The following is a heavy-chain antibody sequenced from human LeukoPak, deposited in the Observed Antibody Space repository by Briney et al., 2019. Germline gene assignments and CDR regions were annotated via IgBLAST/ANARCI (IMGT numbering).Heavy chain of an antibody. D-gene: IGHD3-10*01. Sequence: SETLSLTCTVSGGSISSSSYFWGWIRQPPGKGLEWIGSIYYSGSTYYNPSLKSRVTISVDTSKNQFSLKLSSVTAADTAVYYCARWRMVRGAPEQKQFTSYFDYWGQGTLVTVSS. CDR2: IYYSGST. CDR1: GGSISSSSYF. V-gene: IGHV4-39*07. J-gene: IGHJ4*02. CDR3: ARWRMVRGAPEQKQFTSYFDY.